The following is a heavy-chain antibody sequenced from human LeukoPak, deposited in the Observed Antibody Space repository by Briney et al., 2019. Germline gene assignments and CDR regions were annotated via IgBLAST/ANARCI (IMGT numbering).Heavy chain of an antibody. Sequence: ASVKVSCKASGYTFTSYYIHWVRQAPGQGLEWMGIIKPSGGDTNYAQNLQGRVTMTRDTSTSTVYMELSSLRSEDTAVYYCAREQHGDTWFDPWGQGTLVTVSS. CDR3: AREQHGDTWFDP. D-gene: IGHD4-17*01. J-gene: IGHJ5*02. CDR1: GYTFTSYY. CDR2: IKPSGGDT. V-gene: IGHV1-46*01.